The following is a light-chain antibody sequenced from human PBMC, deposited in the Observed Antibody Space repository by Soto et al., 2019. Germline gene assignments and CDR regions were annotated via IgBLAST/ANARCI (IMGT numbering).Light chain of an antibody. V-gene: IGLV1-44*01. J-gene: IGLJ2*01. CDR1: SSNIGSST. CDR3: AAWDDSLNGVE. CDR2: SNN. Sequence: QSVLTQPPSASGTPGQRVTISCSGSSSNIGSSTVNWYQHLPGTAPKLLIYSNNARSSGVPDRFSGSKSGTSASLAISGLQSEDEADYYCAAWDDSLNGVEFGGGTKLPVL.